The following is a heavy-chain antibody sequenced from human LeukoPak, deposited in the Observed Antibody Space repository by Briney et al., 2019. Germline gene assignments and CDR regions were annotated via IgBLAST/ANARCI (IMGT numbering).Heavy chain of an antibody. CDR3: AKDLSFSPLGQTGPFDY. CDR1: GFTFSSYA. CDR2: ISGSGGST. D-gene: IGHD3-16*02. V-gene: IGHV3-23*01. Sequence: GGSLRLSCAASGFTFSSYAMSWVRQAPGKGLEWVSAISGSGGSTYYADSVKGRFTISRDNSKNTLYLQMNSLRAEDTAVYYCAKDLSFSPLGQTGPFDYWGQGTLVTVSS. J-gene: IGHJ4*02.